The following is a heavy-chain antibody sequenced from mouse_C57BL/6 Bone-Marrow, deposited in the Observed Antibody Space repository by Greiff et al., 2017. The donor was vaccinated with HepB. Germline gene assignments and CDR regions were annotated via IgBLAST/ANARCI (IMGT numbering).Heavy chain of an antibody. CDR1: GYSITSGYY. V-gene: IGHV3-6*01. CDR3: ARGDYGSSYCWYFDV. D-gene: IGHD1-1*01. CDR2: ISYDGSN. Sequence: EVQLQESGPGLVKPSQSLSLTCSVTGYSITSGYYWNWIRQFQGNKLEWMGYISYDGSNNYNPSLKNRISLTRDTSKNQFFLKLNSVTTEDTATYYCARGDYGSSYCWYFDVWGTGTTVTVSS. J-gene: IGHJ1*03.